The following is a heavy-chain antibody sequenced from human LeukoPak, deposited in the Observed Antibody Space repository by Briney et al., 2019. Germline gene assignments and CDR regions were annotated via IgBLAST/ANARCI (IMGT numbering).Heavy chain of an antibody. J-gene: IGHJ5*02. V-gene: IGHV1-69*04. CDR2: IIPVFGIA. CDR1: GGTFSSYA. Sequence: SVKVSCKASGGTFSSYAISWVRQAPGQGLEWMGRIIPVFGIANYAQKFRGRVTITADKSTSTAYMELSSLRSEDTAVYYCARDSDVVVPAASTGYWFDPWGQGTLVTVSS. D-gene: IGHD2-2*01. CDR3: ARDSDVVVPAASTGYWFDP.